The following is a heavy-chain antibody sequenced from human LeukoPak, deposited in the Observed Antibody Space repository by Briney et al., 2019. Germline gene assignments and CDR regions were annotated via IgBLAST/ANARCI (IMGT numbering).Heavy chain of an antibody. CDR2: ISYDGSNK. CDR3: AGGVRGAQDY. Sequence: GRSLRLSCAASGFTFSSYAMHWVRQAPGKGLEWVAVISYDGSNKYYADSVKGRFTISRDNSKNTLYLQMNSLRAEDTAVYYCAGGVRGAQDYWGQGTLVTVSS. D-gene: IGHD2-8*01. CDR1: GFTFSSYA. V-gene: IGHV3-30-3*01. J-gene: IGHJ4*02.